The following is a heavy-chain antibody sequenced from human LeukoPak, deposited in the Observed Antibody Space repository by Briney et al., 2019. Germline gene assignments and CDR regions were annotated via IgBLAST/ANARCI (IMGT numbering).Heavy chain of an antibody. D-gene: IGHD3-10*01. J-gene: IGHJ4*02. Sequence: PGGCLRLSCSASGFTFSTYGMGWVRQAPGKGLEWVSSISYSDDSTYYADSVKGRFTISRDNSKNTLSLQMNSQRAEDTAVYYCVKHSLYYYGSGTYFDYWGEGTLVTVSS. CDR1: GFTFSTYG. CDR2: ISYSDDST. V-gene: IGHV3-23*01. CDR3: VKHSLYYYGSGTYFDY.